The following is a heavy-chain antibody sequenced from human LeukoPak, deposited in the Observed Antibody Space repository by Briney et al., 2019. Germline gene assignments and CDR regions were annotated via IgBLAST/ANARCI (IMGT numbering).Heavy chain of an antibody. CDR2: VYYSGST. J-gene: IGHJ3*02. D-gene: IGHD2-2*01. V-gene: IGHV4-39*01. CDR1: GGSIRSSYYY. CDR3: ARNCSRTTCSGTFDI. Sequence: SETLSLTCTVSGGSIRSSYYYWGWIRQPPGKGLEWIGSVYYSGSTHYNPSQRSRVTISVDTSKDQFFLRLRSGTAADTAIYYCARNCSRTTCSGTFDIWGRGTLVTVSS.